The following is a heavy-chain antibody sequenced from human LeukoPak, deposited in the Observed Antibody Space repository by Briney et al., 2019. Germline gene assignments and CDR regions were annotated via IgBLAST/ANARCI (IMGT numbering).Heavy chain of an antibody. D-gene: IGHD6-19*01. CDR3: ARDRGEWLVPDNWFDP. CDR2: INPNSGGT. CDR1: GYTFTSYG. Sequence: ASVKVSCKASGYTFTSYGISWVRQAPGQGLEWMGWINPNSGGTNYAQKFQGRVTMTRDTSISTAYMELSRLRSDDTAVYYCARDRGEWLVPDNWFDPWGQGTLVTVSS. V-gene: IGHV1-2*02. J-gene: IGHJ5*02.